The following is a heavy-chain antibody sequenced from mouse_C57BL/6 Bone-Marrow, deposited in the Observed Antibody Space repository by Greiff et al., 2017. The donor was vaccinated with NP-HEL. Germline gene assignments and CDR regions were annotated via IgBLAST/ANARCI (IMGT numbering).Heavy chain of an antibody. CDR1: GYTFTSYW. CDR3: ARSAPYYNGSFYYFDY. D-gene: IGHD1-1*01. CDR2: IHPTSGST. V-gene: IGHV1-64*01. J-gene: IGHJ2*01. Sequence: QVQLQQPGAELVKPGASVKLSCKASGYTFTSYWMHWVKQRPGQGLEWIGMIHPTSGSTNYNEKFKSKATLTADKSSSPAYMQLSSLTSEDSAVYYCARSAPYYNGSFYYFDYWGQGTTLTVSS.